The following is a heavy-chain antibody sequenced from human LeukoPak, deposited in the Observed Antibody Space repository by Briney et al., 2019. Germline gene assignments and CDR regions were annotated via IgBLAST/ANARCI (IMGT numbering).Heavy chain of an antibody. CDR3: TTAYCTNGVCYW. D-gene: IGHD2-8*01. CDR1: GFTVSSNY. Sequence: PGGSLRLSCAASGFTVSSNYMSWVRQAPGRGLEWVGRIKSKTDGGTTDYAAPVKGRFTISRDDSKNTLYLQMNSLKTEDTAVYYCTTAYCTNGVCYWWGQGTLVTVSS. CDR2: IKSKTDGGTT. J-gene: IGHJ4*02. V-gene: IGHV3-15*01.